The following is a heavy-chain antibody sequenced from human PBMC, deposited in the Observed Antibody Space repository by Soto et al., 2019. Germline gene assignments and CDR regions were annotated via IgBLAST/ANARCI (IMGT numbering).Heavy chain of an antibody. V-gene: IGHV3-74*01. J-gene: IGHJ3*01. CDR3: ARGDKGGFDL. CDR1: GFTFNSYW. Sequence: EVQLVESEGGLVQRGGSLRLSCAASGFTFNSYWMHWVRQAPGQGLVWVSHIHSDGSSTTYADSVKGRFTISRDNAKNTLYLQMNSLRAEDTAVYYCARGDKGGFDLWGQGTTVTVSS. D-gene: IGHD2-21*02. CDR2: IHSDGSST.